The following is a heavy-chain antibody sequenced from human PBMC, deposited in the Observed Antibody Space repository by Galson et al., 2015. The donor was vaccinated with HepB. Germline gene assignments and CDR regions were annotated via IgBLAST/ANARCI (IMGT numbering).Heavy chain of an antibody. CDR2: ISSSSSYT. J-gene: IGHJ3*02. D-gene: IGHD2-15*01. V-gene: IGHV3-11*06. Sequence: SLRLSCANSGFTFSDYYMSWIRQAPGKGLEWVSYISSSSSYTNYADSVKGRFTISRDNAKNSLYLQMNSLRAEDTAVYYCARGPYCSGGSCYSVGGAFDIWGQGTMVTVSS. CDR1: GFTFSDYY. CDR3: ARGPYCSGGSCYSVGGAFDI.